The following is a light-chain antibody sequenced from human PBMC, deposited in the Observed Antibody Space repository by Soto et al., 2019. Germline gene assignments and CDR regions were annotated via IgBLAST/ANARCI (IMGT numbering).Light chain of an antibody. Sequence: QSVLTQPASVSGSPGQSITISCTGTSSDVGGYDYVSWYQQHPGKAPKLMIYEVSNRPSGVSNRFSGSKSGYTASLTISGLQPEDEADYYCSSYTGSDTPYVFGIGTKVTVL. CDR1: SSDVGGYDY. J-gene: IGLJ1*01. CDR3: SSYTGSDTPYV. V-gene: IGLV2-14*01. CDR2: EVS.